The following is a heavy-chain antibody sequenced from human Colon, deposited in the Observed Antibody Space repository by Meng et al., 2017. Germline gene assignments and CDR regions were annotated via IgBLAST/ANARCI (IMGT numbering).Heavy chain of an antibody. D-gene: IGHD5-18*01. CDR1: GGSISSSSYY. V-gene: IGHV4-39*06. CDR2: IYYSGST. J-gene: IGHJ4*02. Sequence: SETLSLTCTVSGGSISSSSYYWGWIRQPPGKGREWIRSIYYSGSTYYNPSLKSRVTISVDTSKNRFALKLSSVTAADTVVYHWARVRRGYSYGLDYWGQGTLVTVSS. CDR3: ARVRRGYSYGLDY.